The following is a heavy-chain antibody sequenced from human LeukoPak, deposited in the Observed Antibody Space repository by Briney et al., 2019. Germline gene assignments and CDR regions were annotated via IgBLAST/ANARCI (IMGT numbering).Heavy chain of an antibody. D-gene: IGHD6-13*01. CDR2: MSGSGSST. CDR3: AKDRRQQLVPHYFDY. J-gene: IGHJ4*02. V-gene: IGHV3-23*01. Sequence: GGPLRLSCAASGFTFSSYAMIWVRPAPGKGLEWVSAMSGSGSSTHYADSVKGRYTLSRDNSKNTRYLQMKRLRAEDTAVYYCAKDRRQQLVPHYFDYWGEGTLVTVSS. CDR1: GFTFSSYA.